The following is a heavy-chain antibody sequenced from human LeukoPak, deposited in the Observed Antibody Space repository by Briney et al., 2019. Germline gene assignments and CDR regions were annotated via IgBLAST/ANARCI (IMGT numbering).Heavy chain of an antibody. Sequence: PSETLSLTCTVSGGSISSSSFYWGWIRQPPGKGLGWIGSINYSGSTNYNPSLKSRVTISVDTSKNQFSLKLSSVTAADTAVYYCARAFDIWGQGTMVTVSS. V-gene: IGHV4-39*01. CDR3: ARAFDI. CDR1: GGSISSSSFY. CDR2: INYSGST. J-gene: IGHJ3*02.